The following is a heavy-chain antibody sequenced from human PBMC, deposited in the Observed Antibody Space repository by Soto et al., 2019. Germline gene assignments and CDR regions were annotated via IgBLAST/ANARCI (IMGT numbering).Heavy chain of an antibody. Sequence: ASVKVSCKASGYTFTSYDINWVRQATGQGLEWMGWMSPNSGNAGYAQKFQGRATMTRDTSKSTAYMELSSLRSEDTAVYYCARQWELSGYYYGMDVWGQGTTVTVS. CDR3: ARQWELSGYYYGMDV. CDR2: MSPNSGNA. CDR1: GYTFTSYD. D-gene: IGHD1-26*01. J-gene: IGHJ6*02. V-gene: IGHV1-8*01.